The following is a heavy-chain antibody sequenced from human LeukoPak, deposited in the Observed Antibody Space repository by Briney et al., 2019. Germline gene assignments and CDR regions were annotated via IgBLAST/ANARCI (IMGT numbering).Heavy chain of an antibody. CDR1: GGSITSYY. V-gene: IGHV4-59*01. CDR3: ARASTTFDD. Sequence: ASETLSLTCSVSGGSITSYYWSWIRQPPGKGLEWIGHVSDGGRTNYSPSLRGRVSISVDTSKNQFSLKLNSVTAADTAVYFCARASTTFDDWGQGTLVTVPS. CDR2: VSDGGRT. D-gene: IGHD1-14*01. J-gene: IGHJ4*02.